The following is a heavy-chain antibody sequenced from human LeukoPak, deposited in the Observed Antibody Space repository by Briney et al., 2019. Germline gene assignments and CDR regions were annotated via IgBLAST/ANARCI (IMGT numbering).Heavy chain of an antibody. J-gene: IGHJ5*02. CDR1: GGSISSYY. CDR3: ARVMVTTGWFDP. Sequence: SETLSLTCTVSGGSISSYYWSWIRQPPGKGLEWIGYIYYSGSTNYNPSLKSRVTISVDTSKNQFSLKLSSVTAADTAVHYCARVMVTTGWFDPWGQGTLVTVSS. CDR2: IYYSGST. D-gene: IGHD4-17*01. V-gene: IGHV4-59*01.